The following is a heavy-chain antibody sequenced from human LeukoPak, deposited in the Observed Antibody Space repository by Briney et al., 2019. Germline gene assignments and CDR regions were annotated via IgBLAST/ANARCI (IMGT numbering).Heavy chain of an antibody. J-gene: IGHJ4*02. CDR2: IYPADSDV. D-gene: IGHD6-19*01. Sequence: GESLKISCKVSGYSFTNNWIGWVRQMPGNGLEWMGIIYPADSDVRYSPSFQGQVTISADKSISTAYLQWSSLKASDTAVYYCARPQKYSTGWYYDYWGQGTVVTVSS. CDR1: GYSFTNNW. V-gene: IGHV5-51*01. CDR3: ARPQKYSTGWYYDY.